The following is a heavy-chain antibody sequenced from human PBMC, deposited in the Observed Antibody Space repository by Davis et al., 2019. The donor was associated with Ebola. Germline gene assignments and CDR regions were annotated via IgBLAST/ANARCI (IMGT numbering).Heavy chain of an antibody. CDR1: GFTFSDYY. D-gene: IGHD3-22*01. Sequence: GESLKISCAASGFTFSDYYMSWIRQAPGKGLEWVSYISSSGSTIYYADSVKGRFTISRDNAKNSLYLQMNSLRAEDTAVYYCARVGDNYYDSSGIDYWGQGTLVTVSS. J-gene: IGHJ4*02. CDR2: ISSSGSTI. V-gene: IGHV3-11*01. CDR3: ARVGDNYYDSSGIDY.